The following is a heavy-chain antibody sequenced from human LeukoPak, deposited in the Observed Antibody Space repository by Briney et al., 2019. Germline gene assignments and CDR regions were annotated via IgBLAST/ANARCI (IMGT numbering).Heavy chain of an antibody. J-gene: IGHJ4*02. V-gene: IGHV1-46*01. CDR1: GYTFTSNY. CDR2: ISPSGGST. Sequence: ASVKVSCKAFGYTFTSNYMHWVRQAPGQGPEWMGVISPSGGSTTYAQKFQGRVTLTRDMSTSTDYLELSSLRSEDTAVYYCARDIRVRGARTGFGHWGQGTLVTVSS. CDR3: ARDIRVRGARTGFGH. D-gene: IGHD3-10*01.